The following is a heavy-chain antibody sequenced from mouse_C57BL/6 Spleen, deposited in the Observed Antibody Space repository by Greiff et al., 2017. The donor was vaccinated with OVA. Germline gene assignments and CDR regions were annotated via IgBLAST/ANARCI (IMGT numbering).Heavy chain of an antibody. V-gene: IGHV1-82*01. Sequence: VKLQESGPELVKPGASVKISCKASGYAFSSSWMNWVKQRPGKGLEWIGRIYPGDGDTNYNGKFKGKATLTADKSSSTAYMQLSSLTSEDSAVYFCARGRDSNYGMDYWGQGTSVTVSS. J-gene: IGHJ4*01. CDR1: GYAFSSSW. CDR3: ARGRDSNYGMDY. CDR2: IYPGDGDT. D-gene: IGHD2-5*01.